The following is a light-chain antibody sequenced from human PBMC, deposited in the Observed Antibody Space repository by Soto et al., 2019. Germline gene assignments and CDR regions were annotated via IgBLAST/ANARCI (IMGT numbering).Light chain of an antibody. CDR3: CAYAGL. CDR1: SSDVGTYEY. J-gene: IGLJ2*01. V-gene: IGLV2-11*01. Sequence: QSALTQPRSVSGSPGQSVTISCTGTSSDVGTYEYVSWYQQYPGKAPKLMLYDVTQRPSGVPDRFSGSKSGNTASLTISGLQAEDEADYYCCAYAGLFGGGTKLTVL. CDR2: DVT.